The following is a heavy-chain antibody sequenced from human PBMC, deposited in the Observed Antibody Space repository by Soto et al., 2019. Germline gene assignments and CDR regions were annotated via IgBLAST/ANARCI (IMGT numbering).Heavy chain of an antibody. J-gene: IGHJ5*02. Sequence: SETLSLTCDVYGGSLSSYYWNCIRQPPGKGLEWLGEINHSGSTNYNPSLESRVTISLDTSRTQFSLKLTSVTAADTAVYYCARGEGRLVGTWFDPWGQGTLVTVSS. V-gene: IGHV4-34*01. CDR3: ARGEGRLVGTWFDP. CDR2: INHSGST. D-gene: IGHD5-12*01. CDR1: GGSLSSYY.